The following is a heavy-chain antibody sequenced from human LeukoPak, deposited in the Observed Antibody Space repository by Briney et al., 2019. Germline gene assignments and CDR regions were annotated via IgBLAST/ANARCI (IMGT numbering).Heavy chain of an antibody. D-gene: IGHD1-26*01. CDR2: ISVSGGST. J-gene: IGHJ4*02. V-gene: IGHV3-23*01. CDR3: AKGGSGNFPGRGYFDY. Sequence: GGSLRLSRVASGFTFDNYGMSWVRQAPGKGLQWVSYISVSGGSTYYADSVKGRFTISRDNSKSTLYLQLDGLRAEDTAVYFCAKGGSGNFPGRGYFDYWGQGTLVTVSS. CDR1: GFTFDNYG.